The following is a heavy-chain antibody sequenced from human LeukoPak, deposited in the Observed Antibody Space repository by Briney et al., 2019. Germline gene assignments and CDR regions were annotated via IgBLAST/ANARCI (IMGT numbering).Heavy chain of an antibody. CDR2: INPNSGGT. CDR3: ARDGKGIPNWFDP. D-gene: IGHD2-21*01. Sequence: GASVKVPCKASGYTFTGYYMHWVRQAPGQGLEWMGWINPNSGGTKYAQKFQGGVTMTRDTSISTAYMELSRLRSDDTAVCYCARDGKGIPNWFDPWGQGTVVTVSS. J-gene: IGHJ5*02. CDR1: GYTFTGYY. V-gene: IGHV1-2*02.